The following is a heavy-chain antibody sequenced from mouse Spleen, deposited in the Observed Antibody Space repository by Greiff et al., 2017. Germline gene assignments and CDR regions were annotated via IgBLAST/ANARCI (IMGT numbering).Heavy chain of an antibody. CDR1: GYAFTNYL. J-gene: IGHJ4*01. CDR3: ARSPGLRFMDY. V-gene: IGHV1-54*01. D-gene: IGHD2-2*01. CDR2: INPGSGGT. Sequence: QVQLQQSGAELVRPGTSVKVSCKASGYAFTNYLIEWVKQRPGQGLEWIGVINPGSGGTNYNEKFKGKATLTADKSSSTAYMQLSSLTSEDSAVYYCARSPGLRFMDYWGQGTSVTVSS.